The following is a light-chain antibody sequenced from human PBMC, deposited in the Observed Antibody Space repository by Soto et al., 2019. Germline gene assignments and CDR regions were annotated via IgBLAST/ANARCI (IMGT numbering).Light chain of an antibody. V-gene: IGKV3-15*01. CDR1: QSVSSN. Sequence: EIVMTQSPATLSVSPGERATLSCRASQSVSSNLAWYQQKPGQAPRLLIYGASTLATGIPARFSGSGSGTEFTLTISSLQSEDFAVYYCQQYNTWPPIPFGQGTRLEIK. CDR2: GAS. CDR3: QQYNTWPPIP. J-gene: IGKJ5*01.